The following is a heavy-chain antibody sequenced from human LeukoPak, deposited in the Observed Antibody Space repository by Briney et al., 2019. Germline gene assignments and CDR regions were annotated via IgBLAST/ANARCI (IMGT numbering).Heavy chain of an antibody. D-gene: IGHD6-6*01. CDR3: ARSNVAVRRGDNWFDP. Sequence: ASVKVSCKASGYTFTDYYMHWVRQAPGQGLEWMGWIGPNSGGTNYAQKFQGRVTMTRDTSISTAYMELSRLISDDTAVYYCARSNVAVRRGDNWFDPWGQGTLVTVSS. V-gene: IGHV1-2*02. J-gene: IGHJ5*02. CDR1: GYTFTDYY. CDR2: IGPNSGGT.